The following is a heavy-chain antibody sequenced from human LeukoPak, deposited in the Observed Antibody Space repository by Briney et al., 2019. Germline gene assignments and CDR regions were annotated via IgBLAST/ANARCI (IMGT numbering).Heavy chain of an antibody. Sequence: GGSLRLSCAASGFSFSSYAMIWARQAPVKGLEWVSAISGDGTRTYYADSVKGRFTTFRDNSKNTLYLEMSSLRAEDTAIYYCAKWPEGAMDYFDYWGQGTLVTVSS. CDR2: ISGDGTRT. V-gene: IGHV3-23*01. J-gene: IGHJ4*02. D-gene: IGHD3-16*01. CDR1: GFSFSSYA. CDR3: AKWPEGAMDYFDY.